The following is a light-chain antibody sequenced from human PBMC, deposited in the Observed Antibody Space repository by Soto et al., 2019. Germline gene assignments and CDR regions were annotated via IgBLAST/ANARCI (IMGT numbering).Light chain of an antibody. CDR3: ETWDSNTRV. J-gene: IGLJ3*02. V-gene: IGLV4-60*02. CDR1: SAHSSYI. CDR2: LERSGSY. Sequence: QLVLTQSSSASASLGSSVKLTCTLSSAHSSYIVAWHQQEPGKAPRYLMKLERSGSYNKRSGVPDRFSGSSSGADRYLTISNLQFEDEADYYCETWDSNTRVFGGGTKLTVL.